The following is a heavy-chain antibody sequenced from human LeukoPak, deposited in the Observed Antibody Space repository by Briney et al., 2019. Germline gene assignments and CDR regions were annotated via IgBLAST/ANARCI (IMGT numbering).Heavy chain of an antibody. CDR2: IYYSGST. D-gene: IGHD6-19*01. CDR3: ARYSSGWYSVFDY. J-gene: IGHJ4*02. V-gene: IGHV4-31*03. Sequence: SETLSLTCTVSGGSISSGGYYWSWIRQHPGKGLEWIGYIYYSGSTYYNPSLKSRVTISVDTSKNQCSLKLSSVTAADTAVYYCARYSSGWYSVFDYWGQGTLVTVSS. CDR1: GGSISSGGYY.